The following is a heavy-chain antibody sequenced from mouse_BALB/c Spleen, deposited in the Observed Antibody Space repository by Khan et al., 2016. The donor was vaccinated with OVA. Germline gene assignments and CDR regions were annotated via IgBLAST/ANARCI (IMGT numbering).Heavy chain of an antibody. Sequence: HVQLKQPGPGLVAPSQSLSITCTISGFSLTNYGVHWVRQPPGKGLEWLALMWSDGSTTYNSALKSRLTISKDNSKSQVFLKMNSLQTDDTAMYFCARQPYYHYNVMDYWGQGTSVTVSS. J-gene: IGHJ4*01. D-gene: IGHD2-10*01. V-gene: IGHV2-6-1*01. CDR2: MWSDGST. CDR1: GFSLTNYG. CDR3: ARQPYYHYNVMDY.